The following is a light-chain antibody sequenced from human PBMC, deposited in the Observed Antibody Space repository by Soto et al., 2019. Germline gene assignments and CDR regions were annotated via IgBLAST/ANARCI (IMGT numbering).Light chain of an antibody. V-gene: IGKV2-28*01. Sequence: IVMTQSPLSLPVTPGEPASISCRSSQSLLHSNGYNYLDWYLQKPGQSPQLLIYWGSNRASGVPDRFSGGGSGTDFTLKISRVEAEDVGVYYCMQVLQTPRTFGQGTRLEIK. CDR1: QSLLHSNGYNY. CDR2: WGS. CDR3: MQVLQTPRT. J-gene: IGKJ5*01.